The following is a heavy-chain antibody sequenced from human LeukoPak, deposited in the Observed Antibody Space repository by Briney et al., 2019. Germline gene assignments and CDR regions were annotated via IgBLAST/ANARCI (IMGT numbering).Heavy chain of an antibody. V-gene: IGHV3-21*01. J-gene: IGHJ3*02. CDR3: ARLDYVDAFDI. Sequence: GGSLRLSCAASGFTFSSYTMNWVRQAPGKGLEWVSSISSSSTYIYYADSLKGRFTISRDNAKNSLYLQMNSLRAEDTAVYYCARLDYVDAFDIWARGQWSPSLQ. CDR2: ISSSSTYI. D-gene: IGHD4-17*01. CDR1: GFTFSSYT.